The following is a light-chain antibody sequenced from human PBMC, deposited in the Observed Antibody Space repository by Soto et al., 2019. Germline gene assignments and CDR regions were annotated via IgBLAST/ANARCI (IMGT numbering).Light chain of an antibody. CDR2: GAS. CDR1: QSGHNF. Sequence: EIVLTQSPATLSLSPGDRAALSCKATQSGHNFLAWYQQKPGQAPRLLIYGASTRAAGIPARFSGSGSGTDFTLTISSLEPEDLAVYYCQQRSNWPPITFGQGTRMEIK. V-gene: IGKV3-11*01. CDR3: QQRSNWPPIT. J-gene: IGKJ5*01.